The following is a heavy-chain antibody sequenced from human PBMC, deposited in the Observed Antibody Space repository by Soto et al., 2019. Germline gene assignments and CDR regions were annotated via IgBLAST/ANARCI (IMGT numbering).Heavy chain of an antibody. D-gene: IGHD6-13*01. CDR2: INAGNGNT. J-gene: IGHJ6*03. V-gene: IGHV1-3*01. CDR3: ARVIAEQQLASYYYYMDV. CDR1: GYTFTGDA. Sequence: ASVKVSCKASGYTFTGDAMHWVRQAPGQRLEWMGWINAGNGNTKYSQKFQGRVTITRDTSASTAYMELSSLRSEDTAVYYCARVIAEQQLASYYYYMDVWGKGTTVTVSS.